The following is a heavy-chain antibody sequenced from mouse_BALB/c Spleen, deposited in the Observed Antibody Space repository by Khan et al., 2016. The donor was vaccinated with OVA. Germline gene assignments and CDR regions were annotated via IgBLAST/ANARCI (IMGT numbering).Heavy chain of an antibody. D-gene: IGHD1-1*01. CDR3: ASDGYWYFAY. Sequence: QIQLVQSGPELKKPGETVKISCKASGYTFTNYGMNWVKQAPGKGLKWMGWINTYTGEPTYADDFKGRFAFSLETSASTAYLQINNLKNEDTATYFCASDGYWYFAYWGEGTPVTVSA. CDR2: INTYTGEP. CDR1: GYTFTNYG. J-gene: IGHJ1*01. V-gene: IGHV9-3-1*01.